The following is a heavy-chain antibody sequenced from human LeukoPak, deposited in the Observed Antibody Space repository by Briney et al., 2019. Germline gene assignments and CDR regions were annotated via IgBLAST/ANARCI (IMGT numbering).Heavy chain of an antibody. CDR2: ISSSSSYI. CDR3: ASNPNDFWSGYPVG. CDR1: GFTFSSYS. Sequence: GGSLRLSCAASGFTFSSYSMNWVRQAQGKWLEWVSSISSSSSYIYYADSVKGRFTISRDNAKNSLYLQMNSLRAEDTAVYYCASNPNDFWSGYPVGWGQGTLVTVSS. J-gene: IGHJ4*02. V-gene: IGHV3-21*01. D-gene: IGHD3-3*01.